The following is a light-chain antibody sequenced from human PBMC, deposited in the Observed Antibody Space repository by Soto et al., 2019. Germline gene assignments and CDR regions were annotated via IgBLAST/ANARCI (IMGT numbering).Light chain of an antibody. V-gene: IGLV2-14*01. Sequence: QSVLTQPASVSGSPGQSVAISCTGTSSDVGAYNYISWYQQHPGKAPKLLLSEVSNRPSGVSDRFSGSKSGNTASLTISGLQAEDEADYYCSSLTTSFTYVFGTGTTVTVL. CDR2: EVS. J-gene: IGLJ1*01. CDR3: SSLTTSFTYV. CDR1: SSDVGAYNY.